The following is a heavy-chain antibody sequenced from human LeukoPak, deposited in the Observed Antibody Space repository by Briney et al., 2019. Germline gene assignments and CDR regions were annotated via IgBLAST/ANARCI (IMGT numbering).Heavy chain of an antibody. V-gene: IGHV3-9*01. CDR2: ISWNSGSI. J-gene: IGHJ3*02. D-gene: IGHD5-18*01. CDR1: GFTFDDYA. CDR3: AKDTRGYSYGSGAFDI. Sequence: GRSLRLSCAASGFTFDDYAMHWVRQAPGKGLEWVSGISWNSGSIGYADSVKGRFTISRDNAKNSLYLQMNSLRAEDTALYYCAKDTRGYSYGSGAFDIWGQGTMVTVSS.